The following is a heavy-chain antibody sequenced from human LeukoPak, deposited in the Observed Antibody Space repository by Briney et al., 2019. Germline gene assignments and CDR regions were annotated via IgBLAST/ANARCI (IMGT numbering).Heavy chain of an antibody. D-gene: IGHD3-9*01. CDR3: ARAKPRDFGYYYGMDV. J-gene: IGHJ6*02. CDR1: GGSISSYY. CDR2: IYTSGST. V-gene: IGHV4-4*07. Sequence: WETLSLTCTVSGGSISSYYWSWIRQPAGKGLEWIGRIYTSGSTNYNPSLKTRVTMSVDTSKNQFSLKLSSVTAAHTAVYYCARAKPRDFGYYYGMDVWGQGTTVTVSS.